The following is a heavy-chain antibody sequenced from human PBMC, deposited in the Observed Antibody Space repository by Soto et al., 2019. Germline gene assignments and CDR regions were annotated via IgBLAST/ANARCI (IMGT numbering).Heavy chain of an antibody. V-gene: IGHV5-10-1*03. Sequence: EVQLVQSGAEVKKPGESLRISCKGSGYSFTSYWISWVRQMPGKGLEWMGRIDPSDSYTNYSPSFQGHVTISADKSISTAYLQWSSLKASDTAMYYCARHSGAAAGTVPYGMDVWGQGTTVTVSS. CDR3: ARHSGAAAGTVPYGMDV. CDR1: GYSFTSYW. D-gene: IGHD6-13*01. J-gene: IGHJ6*02. CDR2: IDPSDSYT.